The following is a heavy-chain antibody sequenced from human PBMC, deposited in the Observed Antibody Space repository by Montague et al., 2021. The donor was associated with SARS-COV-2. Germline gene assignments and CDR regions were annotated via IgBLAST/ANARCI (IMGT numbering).Heavy chain of an antibody. Sequence: SETLSLTCAVYGRSFGDDHWSWIRQPPGKGLEWIGDIKQSGSTNYNPSLKSRGTISVDTSKNQFSLKLTSVTAADTAMYFCARGHLSVSMIVVVFTSASYYFDYWGQGAQVTVSS. J-gene: IGHJ4*02. CDR1: GRSFGDDH. V-gene: IGHV4-34*01. CDR3: ARGHLSVSMIVVVFTSASYYFDY. CDR2: IKQSGST. D-gene: IGHD3-22*01.